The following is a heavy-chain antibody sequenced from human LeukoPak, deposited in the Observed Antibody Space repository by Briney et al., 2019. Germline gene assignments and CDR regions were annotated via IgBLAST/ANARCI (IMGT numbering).Heavy chain of an antibody. CDR1: GFTFSSYS. CDR3: ARGGARGDY. J-gene: IGHJ4*02. D-gene: IGHD3-16*01. V-gene: IGHV3-48*04. Sequence: GGSLRLSCAASGFTFSSYSMNWVRQAPGKGLDWVSYISSSSSTIYYADSVKGRFTISRDNAKNSLYPQMNSLRAEDTAVYYCARGGARGDYWGQGTLVTVSS. CDR2: ISSSSSTI.